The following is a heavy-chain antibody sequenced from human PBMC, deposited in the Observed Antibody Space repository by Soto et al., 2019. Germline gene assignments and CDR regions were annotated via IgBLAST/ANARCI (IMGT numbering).Heavy chain of an antibody. Sequence: GGSLRLSCAASGFTFSNYGIHWVRQAPGNGLEWVAVISRDGSVRYYADSVKGRFTISRDNSKNTLYLQVDNLRAEDTAVYYCAKEYCGGHCSSDYFDYWGQGTLVTVSS. D-gene: IGHD2-21*01. CDR2: ISRDGSVR. V-gene: IGHV3-30*18. CDR1: GFTFSNYG. J-gene: IGHJ4*02. CDR3: AKEYCGGHCSSDYFDY.